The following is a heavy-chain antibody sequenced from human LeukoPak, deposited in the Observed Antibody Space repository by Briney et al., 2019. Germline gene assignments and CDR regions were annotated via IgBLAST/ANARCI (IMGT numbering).Heavy chain of an antibody. Sequence: PSETLSLTCTVSGGSISSYYWGWIRQPPGKGLEWIGTIYDSGTTYYNPSLKSRVTISVDTSKNQFSLKLTSVTAADTAVYYCARHEANTMYYHYGMDVCGQGTTVTVSS. CDR3: ARHEANTMYYHYGMDV. CDR2: IYDSGTT. V-gene: IGHV4-39*01. CDR1: GGSISSYY. J-gene: IGHJ6*02. D-gene: IGHD4/OR15-4a*01.